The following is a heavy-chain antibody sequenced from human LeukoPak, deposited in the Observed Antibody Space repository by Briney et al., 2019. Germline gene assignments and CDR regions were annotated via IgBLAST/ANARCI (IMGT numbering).Heavy chain of an antibody. V-gene: IGHV3-23*01. D-gene: IGHD3-10*01. CDR2: ESGSGHNT. CDR3: ATDWTLRGVPTFFDP. J-gene: IGHJ5*02. Sequence: GGSLRLSCEASGFTITNHVMTWVRQAPGKGPEWVASESGSGHNTYYSESVRGRFAVSRDNSKNTLFLQMNSLRVEDTAVYYCATDWTLRGVPTFFDPWGQGTVVSVSS. CDR1: GFTITNHV.